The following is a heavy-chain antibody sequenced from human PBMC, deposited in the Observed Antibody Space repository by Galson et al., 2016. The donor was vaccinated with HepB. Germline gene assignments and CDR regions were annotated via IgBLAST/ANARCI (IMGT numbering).Heavy chain of an antibody. J-gene: IGHJ6*02. CDR1: GFTFDDYG. D-gene: IGHD3-10*01. V-gene: IGHV3-20*01. CDR3: ARGLVGSGMDV. Sequence: SLRLSCAASGFTFDDYGMTWVRQAPGKGLEWVSGINWSGDSTAYADSVKGRFTISRDAAKNSLYPQMSSLRAEDTALYQCARGLVGSGMDVWGQGTTVTVSS. CDR2: INWSGDST.